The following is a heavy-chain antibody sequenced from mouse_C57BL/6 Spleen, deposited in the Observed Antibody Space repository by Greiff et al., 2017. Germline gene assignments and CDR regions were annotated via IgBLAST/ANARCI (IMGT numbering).Heavy chain of an antibody. V-gene: IGHV3-1*01. CDR2: ISYSGST. D-gene: IGHD1-1*01. CDR1: GYSITSGYD. Sequence: EVQLQQSGPGMVKPSQSLSLTCTVTGYSITSGYDWHWIRHFPGNKLEWMGYISYSGSTNYNPSLKSRISITHDTSKNHFFLKLNSVTTEDTATYYCARAPNYYGSSPYFDYWGQGTTLTVSS. J-gene: IGHJ2*01. CDR3: ARAPNYYGSSPYFDY.